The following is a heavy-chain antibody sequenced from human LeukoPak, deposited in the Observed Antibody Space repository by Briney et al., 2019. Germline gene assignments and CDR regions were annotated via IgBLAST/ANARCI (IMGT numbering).Heavy chain of an antibody. CDR2: IGARGHNT. V-gene: IGHV3-23*01. J-gene: IGHJ5*02. D-gene: IGHD1-14*01. CDR1: GFTFTRHA. Sequence: GGSLRLSCAASGFTFTRHAMSWVRQAPGKGLEWVSSIGARGHNTYYADSVQGRFIISRDNSQDKLFLQMNSLRDDDTAIYYCTKEPELLPSGDWFDPWGQGTLVTVSS. CDR3: TKEPELLPSGDWFDP.